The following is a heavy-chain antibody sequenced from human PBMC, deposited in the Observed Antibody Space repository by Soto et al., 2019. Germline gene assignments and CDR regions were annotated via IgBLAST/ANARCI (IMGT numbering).Heavy chain of an antibody. V-gene: IGHV1-69*12. D-gene: IGHD1-1*01. Sequence: QVQLVQSGAEVKKPGSSVTVSCKASGGTFGNSAIIWVRQAPGQGLEWMGGIIPIFPTPDYAKKFQGRVKITADASTTKVYMGWTSMRAEDEASYYCARDKDREQLGGNYYYGIYVWGQGTTVTVSS. CDR1: GGTFGNSA. J-gene: IGHJ6*02. CDR2: IIPIFPTP. CDR3: ARDKDREQLGGNYYYGIYV.